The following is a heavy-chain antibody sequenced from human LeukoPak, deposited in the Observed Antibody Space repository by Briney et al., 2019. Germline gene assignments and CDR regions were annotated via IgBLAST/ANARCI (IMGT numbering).Heavy chain of an antibody. CDR3: ARSLYYDSSGYYYPLDY. D-gene: IGHD3-22*01. J-gene: IGHJ4*02. CDR1: GGSNSSYY. V-gene: IGHV4-59*08. CDR2: IYYSGST. Sequence: SETLSLTCTVSGGSNSSYYWSWIRQPPGKGLEWIGYIYYSGSTNYNPSLKSRVTISVDTSKNQFSLKLSSVTAADTAVYYCARSLYYDSSGYYYPLDYWGQGTLVTVCS.